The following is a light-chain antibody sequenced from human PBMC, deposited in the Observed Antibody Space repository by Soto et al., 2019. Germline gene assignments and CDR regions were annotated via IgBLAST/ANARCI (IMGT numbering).Light chain of an antibody. CDR2: WAS. V-gene: IGKV4-1*01. J-gene: IGKJ1*01. Sequence: DIVMTQSTDSLAVSLGERATINCKSSQNVLYSSDNNNYFAWYQQKPRQPPKLLIYWASTRESGVPDRFSGSGSGTDFTLTISSLQAEDVAVYYCQQYYSTPWTFGQGTKVEIK. CDR1: QNVLYSSDNNNY. CDR3: QQYYSTPWT.